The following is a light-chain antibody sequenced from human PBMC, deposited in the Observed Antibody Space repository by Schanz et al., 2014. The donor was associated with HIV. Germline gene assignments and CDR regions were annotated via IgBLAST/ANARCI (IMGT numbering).Light chain of an antibody. Sequence: QSALTQPASVSGSPGQSITISCTGTSSDVGTYDYVSWYQQHPGKAPKLMIYDVSYRPSGVSSRFSGSKSGNTASLTISGLQAEDEADYYCCSYTTTSTYVFGAGTKLTVL. CDR1: SSDVGTYDY. J-gene: IGLJ1*01. CDR3: CSYTTTSTYV. CDR2: DVS. V-gene: IGLV2-14*03.